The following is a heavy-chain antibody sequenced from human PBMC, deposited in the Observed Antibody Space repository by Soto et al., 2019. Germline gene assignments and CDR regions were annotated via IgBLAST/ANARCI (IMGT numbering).Heavy chain of an antibody. V-gene: IGHV3-30-3*01. J-gene: IGHJ6*02. CDR1: GFTFSSYA. CDR2: ISYDGSNK. D-gene: IGHD5-12*01. Sequence: QVQLVESGGGVVQPGRSLRLSCAASGFTFSSYAMHWVRQAPGKGLEWVAVISYDGSNKYYADSVKGRFTISRDNSKNXXYRQMTSMRAEDTAVYYGASGYNRFNSGSGLGMDVWGQGTTVTVSS. CDR3: ASGYNRFNSGSGLGMDV.